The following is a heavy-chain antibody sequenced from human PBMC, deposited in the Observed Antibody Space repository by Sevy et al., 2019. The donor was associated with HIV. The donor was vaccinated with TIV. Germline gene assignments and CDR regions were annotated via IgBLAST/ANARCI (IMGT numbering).Heavy chain of an antibody. V-gene: IGHV4-39*01. CDR2: FYYSEST. CDR1: GGSISRGTYY. Sequence: SETLSLTCTVSGGSISRGTYYWGWIRQPPGKGLEWIGTFYYSESTYYNPSLKSRVTISVDTSKNQLSLKLSSVTAADTAVYYCVRQSEDTFPDRGSYIDYWGQGTLVTVSS. J-gene: IGHJ4*02. D-gene: IGHD3-3*01. CDR3: VRQSEDTFPDRGSYIDY.